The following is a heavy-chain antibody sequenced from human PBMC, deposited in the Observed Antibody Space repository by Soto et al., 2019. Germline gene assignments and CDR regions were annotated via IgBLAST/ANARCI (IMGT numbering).Heavy chain of an antibody. CDR2: ISYDGSNK. CDR3: ASAEHYYYYMDV. J-gene: IGHJ6*03. CDR1: GFTFSSYG. Sequence: QVQLVESGGGVVQPGRSLRLSCAASGFTFSSYGMHWVRQAPGKGLEWVAVISYDGSNKYYADSVKGRFTISRDNSKNTLYLQMNSLRAEDTAVYYCASAEHYYYYMDVWGKGTTVTVSS. D-gene: IGHD6-13*01. V-gene: IGHV3-30*03.